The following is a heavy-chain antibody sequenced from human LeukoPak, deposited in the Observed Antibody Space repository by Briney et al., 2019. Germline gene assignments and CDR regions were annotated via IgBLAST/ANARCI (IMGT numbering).Heavy chain of an antibody. D-gene: IGHD4-17*01. Sequence: PGGSLRLSCAASGFTFSSYGMHWVRQAPGKGLEWVAVISYDGSNKYYADSVKGRFTISRDNSKNTLYLQMNSLRAEDTAVYYCAKDLPTTVTPDYWGQGTLVTVSS. CDR1: GFTFSSYG. J-gene: IGHJ4*02. V-gene: IGHV3-30*18. CDR3: AKDLPTTVTPDY. CDR2: ISYDGSNK.